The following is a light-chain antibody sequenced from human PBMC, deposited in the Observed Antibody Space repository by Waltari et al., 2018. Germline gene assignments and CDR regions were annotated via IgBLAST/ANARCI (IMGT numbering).Light chain of an antibody. Sequence: DIQMTQSPSNLTASVGDRVTITCRASQSVDRWLTWFQQKPDKAPQLLIYGASGLASGVPSRFSGSGSGTEFTLTISSLQPEDAATYYCQQCAASSWTFGQGP. V-gene: IGKV1-5*03. CDR3: QQCAASSWT. CDR2: GAS. CDR1: QSVDRW. J-gene: IGKJ1*01.